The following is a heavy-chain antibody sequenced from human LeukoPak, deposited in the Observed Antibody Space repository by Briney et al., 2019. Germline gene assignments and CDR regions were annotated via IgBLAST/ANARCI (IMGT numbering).Heavy chain of an antibody. CDR3: ARGAPLVVVTTGAFDI. Sequence: PGGSLRLSCAASGFTFISYEMNWVRQAPGKGLEWISYIDSISTTIYSADSVRSRFTISRDNAKNSLYLQMNSLRVEDTAIYYCARGAPLVVVTTGAFDIWGQGTMVTVSS. V-gene: IGHV3-48*03. D-gene: IGHD2-15*01. J-gene: IGHJ3*02. CDR1: GFTFISYE. CDR2: IDSISTTI.